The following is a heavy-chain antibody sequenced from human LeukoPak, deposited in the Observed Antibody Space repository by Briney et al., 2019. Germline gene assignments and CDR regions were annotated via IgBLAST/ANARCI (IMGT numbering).Heavy chain of an antibody. CDR1: GGSISSYY. D-gene: IGHD6-19*01. V-gene: IGHV4-59*12. CDR2: IYYSGST. Sequence: SETLSLTCTVSGGSISSYYWSWIRQPPGKGLEWIGYIYYSGSTNYNPSLKSRVTISVDTSKNQFSLKLSSVTAADTAVYYCARGDRGWYFLDYYGMDVWGQGTTVTVSS. J-gene: IGHJ6*02. CDR3: ARGDRGWYFLDYYGMDV.